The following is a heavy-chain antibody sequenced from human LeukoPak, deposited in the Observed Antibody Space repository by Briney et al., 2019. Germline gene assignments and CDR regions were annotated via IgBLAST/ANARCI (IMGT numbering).Heavy chain of an antibody. V-gene: IGHV1-2*02. CDR2: INPNSGGT. CDR3: AKPYYYDSSGYYYYYYYGMDV. CDR1: GYTLTGYY. D-gene: IGHD3-22*01. Sequence: GASVKVSFKASGYTLTGYYMHWVRQAPGQGLEWMGWINPNSGGTNYAQKFQGRVTMTRDTSISTAYMELSRLRSDDTAVYYCAKPYYYDSSGYYYYYYYGMDVWGQGTTVTVSS. J-gene: IGHJ6*02.